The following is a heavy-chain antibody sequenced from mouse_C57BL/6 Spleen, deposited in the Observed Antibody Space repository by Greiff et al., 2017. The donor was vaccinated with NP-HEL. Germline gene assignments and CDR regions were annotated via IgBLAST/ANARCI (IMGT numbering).Heavy chain of an antibody. J-gene: IGHJ4*01. D-gene: IGHD2-2*01. CDR1: GYTFTDYN. Sequence: EVQLQQSGPELVKPGASVKMSCKASGYTFTDYNMHWVKQSHGKSLERIGYINPNNGGTSYNQKFKGKATLTVNKSSSTAYMELRSLTSEDSAVYYCAREWLRRYAMDYWGQGTSVTVSS. CDR3: AREWLRRYAMDY. V-gene: IGHV1-22*01. CDR2: INPNNGGT.